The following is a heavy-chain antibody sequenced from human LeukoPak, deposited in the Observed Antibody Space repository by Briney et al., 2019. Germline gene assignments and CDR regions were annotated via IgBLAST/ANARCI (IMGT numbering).Heavy chain of an antibody. Sequence: GASVKVSCKASGGTFSSYAISWVRQAPGQGLEWMGGIIPIFGTANYAQKFQGRVTITADESTSTAYMELSSLRSEDTAVYYCARVRVLSFGDNWFDPWGQGTLVTVSS. CDR2: IIPIFGTA. D-gene: IGHD3/OR15-3a*01. CDR3: ARVRVLSFGDNWFDP. J-gene: IGHJ5*02. CDR1: GGTFSSYA. V-gene: IGHV1-69*13.